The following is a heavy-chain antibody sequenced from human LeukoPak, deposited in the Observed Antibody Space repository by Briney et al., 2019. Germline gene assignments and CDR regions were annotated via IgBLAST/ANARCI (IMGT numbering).Heavy chain of an antibody. J-gene: IGHJ6*02. Sequence: SETLSLTCTVSGGSISSSSYYWGWIRQPPGKGLEWIGSIYYSGSTYYNPSLKSRVTISVDTSKNQFSLKLSSVTAADTAVYYCARQFCSSTSCYFVSGPYYYYCMDVWGQGTTVTVSS. D-gene: IGHD2-2*01. V-gene: IGHV4-39*01. CDR2: IYYSGST. CDR1: GGSISSSSYY. CDR3: ARQFCSSTSCYFVSGPYYYYCMDV.